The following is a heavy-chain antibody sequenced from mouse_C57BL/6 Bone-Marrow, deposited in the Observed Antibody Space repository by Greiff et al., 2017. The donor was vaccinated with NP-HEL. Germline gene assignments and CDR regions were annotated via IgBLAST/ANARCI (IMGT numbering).Heavy chain of an antibody. CDR3: ARRAGYTFDY. V-gene: IGHV8-12*01. Sequence: QVTLKASGPGILQSSQPLSLTCSFSGFSLSTSGMGVSWIRQPSGKGLEWLAHIYWDDDKRYNPSLKSRLTISKDTSRNQVFLKITSVDTADTATHYCARRAGYTFDYWGQGTTLTVSS. J-gene: IGHJ2*01. D-gene: IGHD1-2*01. CDR1: GFSLSTSGMG. CDR2: IYWDDDK.